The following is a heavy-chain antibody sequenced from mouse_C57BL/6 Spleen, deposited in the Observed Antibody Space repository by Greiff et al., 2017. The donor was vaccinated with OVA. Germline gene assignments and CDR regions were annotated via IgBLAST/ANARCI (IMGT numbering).Heavy chain of an antibody. CDR3: ARIYYDYDKGFFDY. CDR2: IDPNSGGT. CDR1: CYTFTSYW. J-gene: IGHJ2*01. V-gene: IGHV1-72*01. Sequence: QVQLQQSGAELVKPGASVPLSCPASCYTFTSYWMHWVKQRPGRGLEWIGRIDPNSGGTKYNEKFKSKATLTVDKPSSTAYMQLSSLTSEDSAVYYCARIYYDYDKGFFDYWGQGTTLTVSS. D-gene: IGHD2-4*01.